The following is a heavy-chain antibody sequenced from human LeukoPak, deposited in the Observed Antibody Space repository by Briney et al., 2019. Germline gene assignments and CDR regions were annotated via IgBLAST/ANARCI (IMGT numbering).Heavy chain of an antibody. V-gene: IGHV4-39*01. CDR3: ARRLSTRSYYLDD. J-gene: IGHJ4*02. D-gene: IGHD2/OR15-2a*01. CDR2: IYYSGTT. Sequence: SETLSLTCTVSGGSISISSDYWGWIRQPPGKGLEWIGDIYYSGTTNYNPSLKSRVTMSVDTSKNQFSLKLNSATAADTAVYYCARRLSTRSYYLDDWGQGTLITVSS. CDR1: GGSISISSDY.